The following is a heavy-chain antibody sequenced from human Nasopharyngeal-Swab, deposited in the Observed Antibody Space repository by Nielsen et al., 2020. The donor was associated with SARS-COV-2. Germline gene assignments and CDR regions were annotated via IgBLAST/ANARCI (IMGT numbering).Heavy chain of an antibody. CDR1: GFTFGTYS. CDR2: ISSSSTYI. Sequence: GGSLRLSCAASGFTFGTYSMNWVRQAPGKELEWVSSISSSSTYIYYADSVKGRFTISRDNAKNSLYLQMNSLRAEDTAVYYCAGAYGSGSYFAFDLWGQGTMVTVSS. D-gene: IGHD3-10*01. CDR3: AGAYGSGSYFAFDL. V-gene: IGHV3-21*01. J-gene: IGHJ3*01.